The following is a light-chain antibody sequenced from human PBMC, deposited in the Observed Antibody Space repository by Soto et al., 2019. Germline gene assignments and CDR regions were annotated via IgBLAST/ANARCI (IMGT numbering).Light chain of an antibody. CDR1: QSVSSYY. CDR2: AAS. CDR3: QQCGSSPWT. J-gene: IGKJ5*01. V-gene: IGKV3-20*01. Sequence: EIVSTQSPGTLSLSPGERATLSCRASQSVSSYYLAWYQQKPGQAPRLLIYAASSRATGIPDRFSGGGYGTDFTLTISRLEPEDFAVYYCQQCGSSPWTFGQGTRLEIK.